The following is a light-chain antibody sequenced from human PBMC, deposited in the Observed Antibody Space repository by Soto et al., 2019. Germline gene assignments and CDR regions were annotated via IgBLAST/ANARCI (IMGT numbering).Light chain of an antibody. CDR2: AAS. CDR3: QQCGSSPWT. J-gene: IGKJ1*01. V-gene: IGKV3-20*01. CDR1: QSFSSYY. Sequence: EIVLTQSPGTLSLSPGERATLSCRASQSFSSYYLAWYQQKPGQAPRLLIYAASSRATGIPDRFSGGGSGTDFTLTISRLEPEDFEVYYCQQCGSSPWTFGQGTKVDIX.